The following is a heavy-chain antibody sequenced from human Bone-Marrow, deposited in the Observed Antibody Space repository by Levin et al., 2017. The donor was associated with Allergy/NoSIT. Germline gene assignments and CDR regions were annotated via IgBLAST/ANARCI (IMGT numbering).Heavy chain of an antibody. D-gene: IGHD5-12*01. Sequence: GSLRLSCSVSGGSISNSYWSWIRQAPGKGLEWIGYIKNSGTTKYNPSLNSRVTIPADTSKNQVSLRLTSVTAADTAVYYCASLGYTISYYDYAMDVWGQGTTVTVSS. CDR2: IKNSGTT. V-gene: IGHV4-59*01. CDR3: ASLGYTISYYDYAMDV. CDR1: GGSISNSY. J-gene: IGHJ6*02.